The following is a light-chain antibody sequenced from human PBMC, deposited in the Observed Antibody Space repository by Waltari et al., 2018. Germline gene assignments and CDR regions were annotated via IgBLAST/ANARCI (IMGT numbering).Light chain of an antibody. CDR1: SSDVGGYNY. CDR2: EVS. Sequence: QSALTQPASVSGSPGQSITISCTGTSSDVGGYNYVSWYQQHPGKAPKLMIYEVSNRPSGVSHRFSGSKCGNTASRTISGLQAEDEADYYCSSYTSSSTWVFGGGTKLTVL. CDR3: SSYTSSSTWV. J-gene: IGLJ3*02. V-gene: IGLV2-14*01.